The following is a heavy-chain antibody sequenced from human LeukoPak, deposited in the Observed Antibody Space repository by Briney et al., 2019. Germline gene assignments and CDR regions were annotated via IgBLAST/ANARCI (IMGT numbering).Heavy chain of an antibody. CDR1: GGSISSSSYY. V-gene: IGHV4-39*07. J-gene: IGHJ4*02. Sequence: SETLSLTCTVSGGSISSSSYYWGWIRQPPGKGLEWIGSIYYSGSTYYNPSLKSRVTISVDTSKNQFSLKLSSVTAADTAVYYCARGAPNLYSSSSYLYFDYWGQGTLVTVSS. CDR3: ARGAPNLYSSSSYLYFDY. CDR2: IYYSGST. D-gene: IGHD6-6*01.